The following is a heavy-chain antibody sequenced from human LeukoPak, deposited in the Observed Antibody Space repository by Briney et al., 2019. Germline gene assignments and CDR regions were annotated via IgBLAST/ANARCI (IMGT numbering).Heavy chain of an antibody. CDR2: IYQSGRT. D-gene: IGHD3-3*01. V-gene: IGHV4-59*11. Sequence: PSETLSLTCTVSGDSKSYHKWTWIRQSPGKGLEWIGYIYQSGRTNYNPSLKSRVTKSVDTSKNQFSLQLRSVTAADTAVYYCANEWSAFDFWGQGTMVTVSS. J-gene: IGHJ3*01. CDR1: GDSKSYHK. CDR3: ANEWSAFDF.